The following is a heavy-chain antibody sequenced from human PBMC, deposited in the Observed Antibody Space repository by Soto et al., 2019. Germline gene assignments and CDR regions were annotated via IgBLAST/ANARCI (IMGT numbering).Heavy chain of an antibody. V-gene: IGHV4-59*01. CDR2: IYYSGST. J-gene: IGHJ4*02. D-gene: IGHD3-10*01. Sequence: SEPLSLTCTVSGGSISSYYWSWIRQPPGKGLEWIGYIYYSGSTKYNPSLKSRVTISVDRSKNQISLKLSSVTAADTAVYYCARENYYGSGNFDYWGQGILVTVSS. CDR3: ARENYYGSGNFDY. CDR1: GGSISSYY.